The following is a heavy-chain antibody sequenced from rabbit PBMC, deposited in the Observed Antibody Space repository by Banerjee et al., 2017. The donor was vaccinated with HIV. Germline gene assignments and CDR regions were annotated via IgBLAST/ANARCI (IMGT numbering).Heavy chain of an antibody. Sequence: QEQLEESGGDLVKPEGSLTLTCTASAFSFSNKYVMCWVRQAPGKGLEWIGCIYTGSGSTYYASWAKGRFTISKTSSTTVTLQLNSLAAADTATYFCARYIDGYGSYVYPTGLWGPGTLVTVS. CDR3: ARYIDGYGSYVYPTGL. V-gene: IGHV1S45*01. CDR1: AFSFSNKYV. J-gene: IGHJ4*01. CDR2: IYTGSGST. D-gene: IGHD6-1*01.